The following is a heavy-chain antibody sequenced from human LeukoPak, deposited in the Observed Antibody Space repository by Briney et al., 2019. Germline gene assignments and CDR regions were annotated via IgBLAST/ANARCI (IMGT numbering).Heavy chain of an antibody. CDR3: ARGETGDYYYYYGMDV. Sequence: ASVKVSCKASGYTFTSYDINWVRQATGQGLEWMGWMNPNSGNTGYAQKFQGRVTMTRNTSISTAYMELSSLRSEDTAVYYCARGETGDYYYYYGMDVWGQGTTVTVSS. CDR2: MNPNSGNT. D-gene: IGHD7-27*01. V-gene: IGHV1-8*01. J-gene: IGHJ6*02. CDR1: GYTFTSYD.